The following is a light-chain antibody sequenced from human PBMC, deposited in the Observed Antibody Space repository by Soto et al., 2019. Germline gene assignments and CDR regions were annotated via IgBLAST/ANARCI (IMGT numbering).Light chain of an antibody. CDR3: QQYKNWWT. J-gene: IGKJ1*01. CDR1: QSVSSN. CDR2: GAS. Sequence: EIVFTQSPATLSLYPGERATLSCRASQSVSSNLAWFQHKPGQAPRLLIYGASIRATGIPARFSGSGSRTGFTLTISSLQSEDFGVYYCQQYKNWWTFGQGTKVDIK. V-gene: IGKV3-15*01.